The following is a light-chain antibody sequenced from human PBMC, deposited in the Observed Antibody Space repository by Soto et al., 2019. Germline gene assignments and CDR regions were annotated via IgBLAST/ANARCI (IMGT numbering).Light chain of an antibody. CDR3: QEYGTSHT. J-gene: IGKJ4*01. CDR1: QSVSSRS. CDR2: GSS. Sequence: EIVLTQSPGTLSLSPGESVTLSCRASQSVSSRSLAWYQQKPGQAPRLLFDGSSNRITGIPGRFSGSGSGTVFTLTITRLEPDDSALYYCQEYGTSHTFGGGTKVEI. V-gene: IGKV3-20*01.